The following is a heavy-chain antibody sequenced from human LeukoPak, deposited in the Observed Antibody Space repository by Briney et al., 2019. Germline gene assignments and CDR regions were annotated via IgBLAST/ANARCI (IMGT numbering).Heavy chain of an antibody. J-gene: IGHJ4*02. CDR2: IFYSGNS. CDR3: AREVAVTTHFDY. Sequence: PSETLSLTCTVSGGSVSSSSYYWGWIRQHPGKGLEWIGYIFYSGNSYFNPSLKSPATISMDTSKNQFSLKLSSVAAADTAVYYCAREVAVTTHFDYWGQGTLVTVSS. D-gene: IGHD4-17*01. CDR1: GGSVSSSSYY. V-gene: IGHV4-31*01.